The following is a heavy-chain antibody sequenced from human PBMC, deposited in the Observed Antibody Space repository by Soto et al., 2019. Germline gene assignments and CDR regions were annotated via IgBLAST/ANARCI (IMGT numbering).Heavy chain of an antibody. D-gene: IGHD1-26*01. CDR2: INHSGST. V-gene: IGHV4-34*01. CDR3: ATTGGGSSPYYFDY. Sequence: PSETLSLTCAVYGGSFSGYYWSWIRQPPRKGLEWIGEINHSGSTNYNPSLKSRVTISVDTSKNQFSLKLSSVTAADTAVYYCATTGGGSSPYYFDYWGQGTLVTV. J-gene: IGHJ4*02. CDR1: GGSFSGYY.